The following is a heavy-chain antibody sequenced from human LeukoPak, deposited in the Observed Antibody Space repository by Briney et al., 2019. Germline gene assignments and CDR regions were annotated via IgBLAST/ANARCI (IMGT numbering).Heavy chain of an antibody. D-gene: IGHD3-9*01. J-gene: IGHJ6*03. V-gene: IGHV4-59*11. CDR1: GGSISSHY. CDR3: ARAKSNYDILTGDYYYYYMDV. Sequence: SETLSLTCTVSGGSISSHYWSWIRPPPGKGLEWIGYIYYSGSTNYNPSLKSRVTISVDTSKNQFSLKLSSVTAADTAVYYCARAKSNYDILTGDYYYYYMDVWGKGTTVTVSS. CDR2: IYYSGST.